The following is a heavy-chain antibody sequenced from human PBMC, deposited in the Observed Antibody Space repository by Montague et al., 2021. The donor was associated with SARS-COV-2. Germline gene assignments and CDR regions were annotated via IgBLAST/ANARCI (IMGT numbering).Heavy chain of an antibody. CDR3: AGDSRGGSLYPFFDS. Sequence: SETLSLTCAVSGGSISSTTNFWAWLRQPPGKEPEWIGSIFFRGTTYSNPSLKSRVTTSVDTSNNQFSLRLTSMTAADTAVYFCAGDSRGGSLYPFFDSWGQGTLVTVSS. CDR2: IFFRGTT. CDR1: GGSISSTTNF. V-gene: IGHV4-39*07. D-gene: IGHD2-8*01. J-gene: IGHJ4*02.